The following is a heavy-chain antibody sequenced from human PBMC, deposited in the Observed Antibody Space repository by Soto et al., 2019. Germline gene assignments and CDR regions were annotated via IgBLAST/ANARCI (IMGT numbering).Heavy chain of an antibody. V-gene: IGHV4-4*02. D-gene: IGHD3-10*01. CDR1: GGSISSSNW. Sequence: SESRSLTCAVSGGSISSSNWGSGVRPTPGQGGEWIGEIYHSGSTNYNPSLKSRATISVDKSKNQFSLKLSSVTAADTAVYYCASVMVRGVIIRKTVVHVWGQGTTVTVSS. CDR2: IYHSGST. CDR3: ASVMVRGVIIRKTVVHV. J-gene: IGHJ6*02.